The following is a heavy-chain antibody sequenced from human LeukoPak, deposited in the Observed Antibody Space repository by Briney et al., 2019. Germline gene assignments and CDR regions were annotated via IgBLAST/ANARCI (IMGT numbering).Heavy chain of an antibody. Sequence: GGSLRLSCAASGFTFSDYYMSWIRQAPARGVEWVSYISSSNRYTNYADSVKGRFTISRDNAKNSLYLQMNSLRDEDTAVYYCARDFGPLGSGSIDYWGQGTLVTVSS. V-gene: IGHV3-11*06. CDR1: GFTFSDYY. D-gene: IGHD6-25*01. J-gene: IGHJ4*02. CDR2: ISSSNRYT. CDR3: ARDFGPLGSGSIDY.